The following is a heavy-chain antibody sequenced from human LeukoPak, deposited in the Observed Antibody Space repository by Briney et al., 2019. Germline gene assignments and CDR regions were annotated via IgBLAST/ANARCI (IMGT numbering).Heavy chain of an antibody. V-gene: IGHV4-59*01. J-gene: IGHJ6*03. D-gene: IGHD4-11*01. CDR2: IYYSGGT. Sequence: SETLSLTCTVSGGSISSYYWSWIRQPPGKGLEWIGYIYYSGGTNYNPSLKSRVTISVDTSKNQFSLKLSSVTAADTAVYYCARGPPMTTVTTYYYYYMDVWGKGTTVTVSS. CDR1: GGSISSYY. CDR3: ARGPPMTTVTTYYYYYMDV.